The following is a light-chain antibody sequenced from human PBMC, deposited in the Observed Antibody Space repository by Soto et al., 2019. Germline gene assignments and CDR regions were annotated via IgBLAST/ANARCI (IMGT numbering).Light chain of an antibody. CDR1: SSNIGAGYD. J-gene: IGLJ3*02. CDR2: GNN. V-gene: IGLV1-40*01. Sequence: QSVLTQPPSVSGAPGQRVTISCTGSSSNIGAGYDVHWYHQLPGTAPKLLIYGNNNRPSGVPDRFSGSRSGTSASLAITGLQDEDEADYYCQSYDSSLSVWVFGGGTKVTVL. CDR3: QSYDSSLSVWV.